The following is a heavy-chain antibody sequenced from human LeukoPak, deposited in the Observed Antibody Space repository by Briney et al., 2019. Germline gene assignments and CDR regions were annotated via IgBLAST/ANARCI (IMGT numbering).Heavy chain of an antibody. J-gene: IGHJ5*02. CDR1: GFTFSSHG. CDR2: ITGSGGNR. CDR3: AKDDNYIRFLS. V-gene: IGHV3-23*01. Sequence: GGSLRLSCAASGFTFSSHGMNWVRQAPGKGLEWVSGITGSGGNRYYADSVKGRFTISRDNSKNALYLQMNSLRAEDTAVYYCAKDDNYIRFLSWGQGTLVTVSS. D-gene: IGHD3-16*01.